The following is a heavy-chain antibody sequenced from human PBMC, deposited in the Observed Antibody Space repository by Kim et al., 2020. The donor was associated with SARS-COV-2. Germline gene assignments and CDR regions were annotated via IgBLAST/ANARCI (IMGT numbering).Heavy chain of an antibody. CDR3: ARAHQLATRGYGMDV. CDR2: VSYSGGS. D-gene: IGHD1-1*01. Sequence: SETLSLTCAVSGDSVATDFWTWVRQAPGKGLDWLGYVSYSGGSDYNPTLRGRLTISVDTSRTHVSLRLTSLTAADTGVYFCARAHQLATRGYGMDVWGQG. CDR1: GDSVATDF. V-gene: IGHV4-59*02. J-gene: IGHJ6*02.